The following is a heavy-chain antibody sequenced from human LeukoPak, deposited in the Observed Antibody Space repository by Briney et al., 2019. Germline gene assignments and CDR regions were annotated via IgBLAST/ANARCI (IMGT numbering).Heavy chain of an antibody. J-gene: IGHJ3*02. V-gene: IGHV5-51*01. CDR2: IYPGDSDT. D-gene: IGHD6-19*01. CDR1: GYSFTSYW. Sequence: GEPLKISCKGSGYSFTSYWIDWVRQMPGKGLEWMGIIYPGDSDTRYRPSFQGQVTISADKSISTAYLQWSSLKASDTAMYYCARKYSSRSAFDIWGQGTMVTVSS. CDR3: ARKYSSRSAFDI.